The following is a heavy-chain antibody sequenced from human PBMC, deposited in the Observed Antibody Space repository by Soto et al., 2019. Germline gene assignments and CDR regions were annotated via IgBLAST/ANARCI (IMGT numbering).Heavy chain of an antibody. V-gene: IGHV3-48*02. J-gene: IGHJ5*02. CDR1: GFTFSSYS. CDR3: ARGRIAAAGGGFDP. Sequence: EVQLVESGGGLVQPGGSLRLSFAASGFTFSSYSMNWVRQAPGKGLEWVSYISSSSSTIYYADSVKGRFTISRDNAKNSLYLQMNSLRDEDTAVYYCARGRIAAAGGGFDPWGQGTLVTVSS. CDR2: ISSSSSTI. D-gene: IGHD6-13*01.